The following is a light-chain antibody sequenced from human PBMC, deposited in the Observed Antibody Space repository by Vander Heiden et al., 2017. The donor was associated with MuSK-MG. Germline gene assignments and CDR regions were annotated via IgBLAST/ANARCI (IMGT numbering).Light chain of an antibody. CDR1: SPNIGSNT. J-gene: IGLJ3*02. CDR3: AAWDGSRNGWV. V-gene: IGLV1-44*01. Sequence: SALPQPPSASGTPGRTVTISCSATSPNIGSNTVNWYQQDPGTAPKLLIYTNNQRPSGVPDRFSGSKSGTSASLAISGLQSEDEADYYCAAWDGSRNGWVFGGGTKLTVL. CDR2: TNN.